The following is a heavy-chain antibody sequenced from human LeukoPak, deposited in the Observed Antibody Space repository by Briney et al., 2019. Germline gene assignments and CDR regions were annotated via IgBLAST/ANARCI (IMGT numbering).Heavy chain of an antibody. CDR1: RFTFSSYA. CDR3: ARERGYSGYNYYYYYTDV. Sequence: GGSLRLSCAASRFTFSSYAMHWVRQAPGKGLEWVAVISCDGSNKYYADSVKGRFTISRDNSKNTLYLQMNSLRAEDTAVYYCARERGYSGYNYYYYYTDVWGKGTTVTVSS. D-gene: IGHD5-12*01. CDR2: ISCDGSNK. J-gene: IGHJ6*03. V-gene: IGHV3-30*01.